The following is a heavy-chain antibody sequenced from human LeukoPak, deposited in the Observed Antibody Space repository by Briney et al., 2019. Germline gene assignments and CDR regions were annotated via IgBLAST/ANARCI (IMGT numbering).Heavy chain of an antibody. J-gene: IGHJ5*02. Sequence: PSETLSLTCTVSGGSISSYYWSWIRQPPGKGLEWIGYIYYSGSTNYNPSLKSRVTISVDTSKNQFSLKLSSVTAADTAVYYCARGRGIAAARGVRPWGQGTLVTVSS. CDR2: IYYSGST. CDR3: ARGRGIAAARGVRP. CDR1: GGSISSYY. D-gene: IGHD6-13*01. V-gene: IGHV4-59*12.